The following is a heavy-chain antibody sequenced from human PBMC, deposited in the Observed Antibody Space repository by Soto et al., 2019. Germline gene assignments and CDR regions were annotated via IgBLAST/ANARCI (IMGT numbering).Heavy chain of an antibody. CDR2: MHHTQGT. D-gene: IGHD3-9*01. CDR3: ARVPFVGYFDWLDP. V-gene: IGHV4-59*07. Sequence: SDTLSLTCSVSGASISSYYWTWIRQPPGGGLEWIGYMHHTQGTNDNPSLRGRVHMSIDTSMNQFSLRLTSVTAADTAVYYCARVPFVGYFDWLDPWGHGTLVTVSS. J-gene: IGHJ5*02. CDR1: GASISSYY.